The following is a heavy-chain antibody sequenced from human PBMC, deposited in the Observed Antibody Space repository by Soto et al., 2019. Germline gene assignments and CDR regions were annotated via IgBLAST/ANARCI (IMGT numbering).Heavy chain of an antibody. CDR3: ARGVVGATTPYYYGMDV. CDR1: GYAFTSYA. J-gene: IGHJ6*02. CDR2: INAGNGNT. V-gene: IGHV1-3*01. Sequence: ASVKVSCKASGYAFTSYAMHWVRQAPGQRLEWMGWINAGNGNTKYSQKFQGRVTITRDTSASTAYMELSSLRSEDTAVYYCARGVVGATTPYYYGMDVWGQGTTVTVSS. D-gene: IGHD1-26*01.